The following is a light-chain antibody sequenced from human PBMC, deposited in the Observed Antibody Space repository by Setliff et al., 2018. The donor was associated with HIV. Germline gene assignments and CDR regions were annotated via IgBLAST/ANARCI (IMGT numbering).Light chain of an antibody. J-gene: IGLJ1*01. Sequence: QSALTQPASVSGSPGQSITISCTGTSSYVGGYNYVSWYQHHPGKAPKLMICDVSNRPSGVSNRFSGSKSGNTASLTISGLQADDEADYYCSSYTSSSLYVFGTGTKVTVL. V-gene: IGLV2-14*03. CDR1: SSYVGGYNY. CDR3: SSYTSSSLYV. CDR2: DVS.